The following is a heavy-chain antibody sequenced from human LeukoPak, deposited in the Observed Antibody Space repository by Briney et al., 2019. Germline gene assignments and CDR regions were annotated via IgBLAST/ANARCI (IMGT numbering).Heavy chain of an antibody. CDR1: GFTFSSYA. CDR2: LSYDGTNK. V-gene: IGHV3-30-3*01. J-gene: IGHJ1*01. CDR3: ARGSNPKTYDYWSGPEFQY. Sequence: GRSLRLSCAASGFTFSSYAMHWVRQAPGKGLEWVAVLSYDGTNKYYADSVKGRFTISRDNSKNTLYLQMNSLRAEDTAVYYCARGSNPKTYDYWSGPEFQYWGQGTQVTVSS. D-gene: IGHD3-3*01.